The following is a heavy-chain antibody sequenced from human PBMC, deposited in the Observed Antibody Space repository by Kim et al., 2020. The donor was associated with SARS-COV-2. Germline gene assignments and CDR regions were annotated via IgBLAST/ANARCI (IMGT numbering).Heavy chain of an antibody. CDR2: ISYDGSNK. D-gene: IGHD2-15*01. V-gene: IGHV3-30*18. J-gene: IGHJ4*02. Sequence: GGSLRLSCAASGFTFSSYGMHWVRQAPGKGLEWVAVISYDGSNKYYADSVKGRFTISRDNSKNTLYLQMNSLRAEDTAVYYCAKGSGRNYCGQGTLVTVSS. CDR3: AKGSGRNY. CDR1: GFTFSSYG.